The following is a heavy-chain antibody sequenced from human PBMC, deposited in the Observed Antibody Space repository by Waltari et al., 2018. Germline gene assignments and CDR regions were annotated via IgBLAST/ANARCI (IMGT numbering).Heavy chain of an antibody. Sequence: QLHLVQSGAEVKKPGASVTVSCKASGYTFTAYYIYWVRQTPGQGLEWMGWINPNTGGTNYAQNFQGRAAMTRDTSIRTAFLELSGLTSAETAVYYCARDLRDFIKLPPSLPDALYFDFWGQGTLVTVSS. D-gene: IGHD2-2*01. V-gene: IGHV1-2*02. J-gene: IGHJ4*02. CDR2: INPNTGGT. CDR1: GYTFTAYY. CDR3: ARDLRDFIKLPPSLPDALYFDF.